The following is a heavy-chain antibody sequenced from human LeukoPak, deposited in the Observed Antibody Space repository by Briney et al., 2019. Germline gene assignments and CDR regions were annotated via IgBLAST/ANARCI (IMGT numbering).Heavy chain of an antibody. CDR2: ISDSGGYT. J-gene: IGHJ6*02. D-gene: IGHD3-10*01. CDR3: AKVPYSDYGSGRPPFMDV. V-gene: IGHV3-23*01. CDR1: GFSLSNYA. Sequence: GGSLRLSCAASGFSLSNYAMSWVRQAPGKGLEWVSTISDSGGYTYYADSVKGRFTISRDNSKDTLYLHMSSLRAEDTAIHYCAKVPYSDYGSGRPPFMDVWGQGTTVAVSS.